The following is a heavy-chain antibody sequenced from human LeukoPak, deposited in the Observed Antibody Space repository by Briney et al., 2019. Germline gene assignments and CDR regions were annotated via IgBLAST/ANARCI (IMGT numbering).Heavy chain of an antibody. CDR2: ISAYNGNT. D-gene: IGHD6-13*01. Sequence: ASVKVSCKASGYTFTSYGISWVRQAPGQGLEWMGWISAYNGNTNYAQKLQGRVTMTTDTSTSTAYMELRSLRSDDTAVYYCARDLDSSSSDAFDIWGQGTMVTVSS. CDR3: ARDLDSSSSDAFDI. J-gene: IGHJ3*02. V-gene: IGHV1-18*01. CDR1: GYTFTSYG.